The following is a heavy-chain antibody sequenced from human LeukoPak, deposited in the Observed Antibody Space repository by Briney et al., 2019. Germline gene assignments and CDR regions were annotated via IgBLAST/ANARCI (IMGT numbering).Heavy chain of an antibody. CDR3: ARDGERDSSWSWFDP. CDR2: ISAYNGNT. CDR1: GYTFTSYG. D-gene: IGHD6-13*01. J-gene: IGHJ5*02. Sequence: ASVKVSCKASGYTFTSYGISWVRQAPGQGLEGMGWISAYNGNTNYAQKLQGRVTMTTDTSTSTAYMELRRMRSDDTAVYYCARDGERDSSWSWFDPWGQGTMVTVSS. V-gene: IGHV1-18*01.